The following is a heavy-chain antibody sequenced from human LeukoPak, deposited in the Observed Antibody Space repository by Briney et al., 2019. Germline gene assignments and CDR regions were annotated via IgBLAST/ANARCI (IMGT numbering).Heavy chain of an antibody. D-gene: IGHD6-19*01. CDR2: IYSGGST. CDR3: ARDLDTSGWCNFDY. J-gene: IGHJ4*02. V-gene: IGHV4-4*07. CDR1: GGSVSSYY. Sequence: NPSETLSLTCTVSGGSVSSYYWSWIRQPAGKGLEWIGRIYSGGSTNYNPSLKSRVTMSVDTSKNQFSLKLTFVTAADTAVYYCARDLDTSGWCNFDYWGQGALVTVSS.